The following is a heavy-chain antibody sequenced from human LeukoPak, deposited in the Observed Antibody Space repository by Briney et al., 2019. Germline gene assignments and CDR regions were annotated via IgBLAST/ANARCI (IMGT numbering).Heavy chain of an antibody. J-gene: IGHJ5*02. CDR3: ARGGGYCSSTSCYAADNWFDP. D-gene: IGHD2-2*01. Sequence: PSEALSLTCTVSGGSISSYYWSWIRQPPGKGLEWIGYIYYSGSTNYNPSLKSRVTISVDTSKNQFSLKLSSVTAADTAVYYCARGGGYCSSTSCYAADNWFDPWGQGTLVTVSS. V-gene: IGHV4-59*01. CDR2: IYYSGST. CDR1: GGSISSYY.